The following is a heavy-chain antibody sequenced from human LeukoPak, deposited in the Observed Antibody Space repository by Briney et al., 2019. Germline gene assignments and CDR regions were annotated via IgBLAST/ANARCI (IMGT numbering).Heavy chain of an antibody. CDR3: AKDGGGSSWYKMYYFDY. V-gene: IGHV3-23*01. Sequence: GGSLRLSCAASGFTFSSYAMSWVRQAPGKGLEWVSAISGSGGSTYYADSVKGRFTISRDNSKNTLYLQMNSLRAEDTAVYYCAKDGGGSSWYKMYYFDYWGQGTLVTVSS. D-gene: IGHD6-13*01. J-gene: IGHJ4*02. CDR2: ISGSGGST. CDR1: GFTFSSYA.